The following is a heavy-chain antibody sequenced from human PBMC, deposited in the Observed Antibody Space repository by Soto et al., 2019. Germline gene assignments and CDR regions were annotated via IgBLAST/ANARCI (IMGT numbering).Heavy chain of an antibody. J-gene: IGHJ6*03. V-gene: IGHV1-69*02. CDR2: IIPIVGLT. CDR1: GGSLSSYP. CDR3: ARPTGGHDAGGNYMDV. D-gene: IGHD2-8*02. Sequence: QVQLLQSGSEVKKPGSSVKVSCRASGGSLSSYPVTWVRQAPGQGLEWMGRIIPIVGLTNYAQKFQGRVTITADKSTSAAYMEFSSLRSDDTALSSGARPTGGHDAGGNYMDVWGKGTTVIVSS.